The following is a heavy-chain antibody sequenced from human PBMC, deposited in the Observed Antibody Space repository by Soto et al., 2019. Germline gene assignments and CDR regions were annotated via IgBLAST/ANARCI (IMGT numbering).Heavy chain of an antibody. CDR1: GGSFSGYY. CDR3: AREEVPQGLNRAYYRIDD. J-gene: IGHJ6*04. V-gene: IGHV4-34*01. CDR2: INHSGST. Sequence: SGTLSLTCAVYGGSFSGYYWTWIRQPPGKGLEWVGDINHSGSTNYNSSLKSRVTISVDTSKNQLSLNLKSVTAADTAVYYCAREEVPQGLNRAYYRIDDWGKGTPVIVYS. D-gene: IGHD3-16*01.